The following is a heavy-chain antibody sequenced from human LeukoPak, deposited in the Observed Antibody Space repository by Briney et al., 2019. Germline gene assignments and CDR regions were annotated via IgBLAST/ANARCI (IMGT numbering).Heavy chain of an antibody. Sequence: GGSLRPSCAASGFTLSSYWMSWVRQAPGKGLEWVANIKQDGSEKYYVDSVKGRFTISRDNAKNSLYLQMNSLRAEDTAVYYCAKDVSGGYSYGYPTYYFDYWGQGTLVTVSS. D-gene: IGHD5-18*01. CDR1: GFTLSSYW. J-gene: IGHJ4*02. CDR2: IKQDGSEK. CDR3: AKDVSGGYSYGYPTYYFDY. V-gene: IGHV3-7*01.